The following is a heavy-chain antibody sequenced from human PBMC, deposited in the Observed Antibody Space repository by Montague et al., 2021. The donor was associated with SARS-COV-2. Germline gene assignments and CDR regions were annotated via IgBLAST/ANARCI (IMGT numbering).Heavy chain of an antibody. CDR2: IYYSGTT. CDR3: ARGMIRGVTTPFDY. D-gene: IGHD3-10*01. CDR1: SGSIISSGYY. Sequence: SETLSLTCSVSSGSIISSGYYWGWIRQPPGKELEWIGNIYYSGTTYYNSSLQSRGTISVDTSKNHLSLRLSSVTAADTAVYFCARGMIRGVTTPFDYWGQGSQVTVSS. V-gene: IGHV4-39*02. J-gene: IGHJ4*02.